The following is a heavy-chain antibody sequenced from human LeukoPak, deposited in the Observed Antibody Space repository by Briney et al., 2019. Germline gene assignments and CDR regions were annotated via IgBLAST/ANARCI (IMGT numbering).Heavy chain of an antibody. J-gene: IGHJ4*02. CDR3: ARRIVVVTTGPHFDY. CDR1: GYTFTGYG. V-gene: IGHV1-18*01. Sequence: ASVKVSCKASGYTFTGYGISWVRQAPGQGLEWMGWISAYNGNTNYAQKLQGRVTMTTDTSTSTAYMELRSLRSDDTAVYYCARRIVVVTTGPHFDYWGQGTLVTVSS. CDR2: ISAYNGNT. D-gene: IGHD3-22*01.